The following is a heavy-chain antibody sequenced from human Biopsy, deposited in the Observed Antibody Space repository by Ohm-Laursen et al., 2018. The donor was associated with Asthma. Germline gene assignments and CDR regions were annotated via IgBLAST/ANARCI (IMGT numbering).Heavy chain of an antibody. D-gene: IGHD2-15*01. CDR1: GGSIRSSDYY. J-gene: IGHJ1*01. CDR2: VFSSGTT. Sequence: SETLSLTCPVSGGSIRSSDYYWGWIRQSPGKGLEWIGTVFSSGTTHYNPSLKGRVTISIGSSRPHFFLNLASVTAADTGVYYCASGQADHGYVYWGPGTMVTVSS. CDR3: ASGQADHGYVY. V-gene: IGHV4-39*02.